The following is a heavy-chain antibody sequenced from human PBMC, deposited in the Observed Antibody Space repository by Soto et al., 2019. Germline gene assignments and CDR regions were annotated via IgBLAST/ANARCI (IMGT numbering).Heavy chain of an antibody. J-gene: IGHJ4*02. V-gene: IGHV3-74*01. Sequence: GGSLRLSCATSGFTFSNYWIHWVRQAPGEGLVWVSRINPDATTISYADSVKGRFTVSRDNAKNTLYLQMNSLRAEDTAVYYCATAGSYRFDHWGQGTLVTVSS. CDR2: INPDATTI. CDR1: GFTFSNYW. D-gene: IGHD3-10*01. CDR3: ATAGSYRFDH.